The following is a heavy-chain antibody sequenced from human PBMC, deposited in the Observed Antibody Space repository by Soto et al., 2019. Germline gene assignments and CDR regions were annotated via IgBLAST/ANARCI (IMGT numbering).Heavy chain of an antibody. CDR3: ARDXSTIFGVVRAPGNWFDP. J-gene: IGHJ5*02. V-gene: IGHV1-69*13. Sequence: SVKVSCKASGGTFSSYAISWVRQAPGQGLEWMGGIIPIFGTANYAQKFQGRVTITADESTSTAYMELSSLRSEDTAVYYCARDXSTIFGVVRAPGNWFDPWGQGTLVTVSS. CDR2: IIPIFGTA. CDR1: GGTFSSYA. D-gene: IGHD3-3*01.